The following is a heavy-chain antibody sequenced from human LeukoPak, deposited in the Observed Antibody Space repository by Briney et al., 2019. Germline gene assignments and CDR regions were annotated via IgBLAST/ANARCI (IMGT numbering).Heavy chain of an antibody. CDR2: MNPNSGNT. V-gene: IGHV1-8*01. D-gene: IGHD3-3*01. J-gene: IGHJ4*02. CDR3: ARSAHYDFWSGYYTRGNYFDY. CDR1: GYTFTSYE. Sequence: GASVKVSCKASGYTFTSYEINWVRQATGQGLEWMGWMNPNSGNTGYAQKFQGRVTMTRNTSISTAYMELSSLRSEDTAVYYCARSAHYDFWSGYYTRGNYFDYWGQGTLVTVSS.